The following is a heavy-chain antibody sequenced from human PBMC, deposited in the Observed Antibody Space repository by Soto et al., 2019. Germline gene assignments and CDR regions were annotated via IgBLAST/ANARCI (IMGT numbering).Heavy chain of an antibody. CDR1: GFTFSSYW. V-gene: IGHV3-7*05. CDR2: IKQDGSEK. Sequence: GGSLRLSCAASGFTFSSYWMSWVRQAPGKGLEWVANIKQDGSEKYYVDSVKGRFTISRDNAKNSLYLQMNSLRAEDTAVYYCARDRYDSSGYRLYWGQGTLVTVSS. CDR3: ARDRYDSSGYRLY. D-gene: IGHD3-22*01. J-gene: IGHJ4*02.